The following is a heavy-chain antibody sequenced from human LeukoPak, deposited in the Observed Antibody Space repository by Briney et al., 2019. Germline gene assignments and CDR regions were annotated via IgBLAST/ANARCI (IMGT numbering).Heavy chain of an antibody. V-gene: IGHV3-7*01. CDR1: GFTFNIYW. CDR3: AKWGPWRVDS. J-gene: IGHJ4*02. Sequence: GGSLRLSCAASGFTFNIYWMGWVRQAPGKGLEFVAILKKDGSEQYYVDSVKGRFTVSRDNAKNSLFLQMDSLRAEDTAVYSCAKWGPWRVDSWGQGALVTVSS. D-gene: IGHD1-26*01. CDR2: LKKDGSEQ.